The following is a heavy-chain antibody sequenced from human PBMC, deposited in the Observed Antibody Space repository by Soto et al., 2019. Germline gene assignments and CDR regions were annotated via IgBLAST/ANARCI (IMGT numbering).Heavy chain of an antibody. CDR3: ARAQGSGFLVS. Sequence: SETLSLTCAVSGGSISSGGYSWSWIRQPPGKGLECIGYIYHSGSTYYNPSLKSRVTISVDTSKNQFSLKLSSVTAADTAVYYCARAQGSGFLVSWGQGSLVTVSS. D-gene: IGHD3-10*01. CDR1: GGSISSGGYS. V-gene: IGHV4-30-2*05. J-gene: IGHJ4*02. CDR2: IYHSGST.